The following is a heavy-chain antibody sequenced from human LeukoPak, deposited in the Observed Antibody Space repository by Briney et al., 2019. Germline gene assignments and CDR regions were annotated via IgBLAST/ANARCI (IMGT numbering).Heavy chain of an antibody. CDR2: MNPNSGNT. J-gene: IGHJ4*02. CDR1: GYTFTSYD. D-gene: IGHD3-22*01. Sequence: ASVKVSCKASGYTFTSYDINWVRQATGQGLEWMGWMNPNSGNTGYAQKFQGRVTMTRNTSISTAYMELSSLRSEDTAVYYCVVSGGDYYDSSGFKKGGDYWGQGTLVTVSS. V-gene: IGHV1-8*01. CDR3: VVSGGDYYDSSGFKKGGDY.